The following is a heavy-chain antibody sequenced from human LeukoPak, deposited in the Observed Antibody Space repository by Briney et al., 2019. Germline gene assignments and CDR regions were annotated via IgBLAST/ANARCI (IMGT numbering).Heavy chain of an antibody. CDR2: LYSGGNT. D-gene: IGHD3-3*01. CDR1: GFTVSSNY. V-gene: IGHV3-66*01. Sequence: PGGSLRLSCAASGFTVSSNYMSWVRRAPGKGLEWVSVLYSGGNTNYADSVKGRFTISRDNSKNTVYLQMNSLRSEDTAVYYCARVRFLEWLSFDYWGRGTLVTVSS. CDR3: ARVRFLEWLSFDY. J-gene: IGHJ4*02.